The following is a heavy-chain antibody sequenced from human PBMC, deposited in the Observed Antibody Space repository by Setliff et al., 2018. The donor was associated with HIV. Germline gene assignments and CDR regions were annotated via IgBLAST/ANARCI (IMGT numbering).Heavy chain of an antibody. J-gene: IGHJ4*02. CDR2: ISGYNGNT. CDR3: ARHASTWYYESSGPHFDY. CDR1: GYTFTSYG. D-gene: IGHD3-22*01. V-gene: IGHV1-18*01. Sequence: ASVKVSCKASGYTFTSYGISWVRQAPGQGLGWMGWISGYNGNTEYAQKFQGRVTMTTDTSTTIAYMELRSLRSDDTAVYYCARHASTWYYESSGPHFDYWGQGTLVTVSS.